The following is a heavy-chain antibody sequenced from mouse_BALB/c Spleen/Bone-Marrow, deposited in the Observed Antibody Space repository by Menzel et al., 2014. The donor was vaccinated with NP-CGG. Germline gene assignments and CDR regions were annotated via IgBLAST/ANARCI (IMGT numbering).Heavy chain of an antibody. Sequence: EVQLQESGGDLVKPGGSLKLSCAASGFTFSTYGMSWVRQTPDKRLEWVATISSGGGYTYYPDSVKGRFTISRNNANSTLYLQMSSLKSEDTAMYYCTRQRNWDHYAMDYWGQGTSVTVSS. CDR3: TRQRNWDHYAMDY. CDR2: ISSGGGYT. D-gene: IGHD4-1*01. J-gene: IGHJ4*01. V-gene: IGHV5-6*01. CDR1: GFTFSTYG.